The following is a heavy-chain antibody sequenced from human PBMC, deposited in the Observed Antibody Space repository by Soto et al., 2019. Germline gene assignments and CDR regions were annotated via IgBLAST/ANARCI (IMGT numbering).Heavy chain of an antibody. CDR3: AKLYWNPRYFDY. Sequence: GGSLRLSCAASGFTFSSVAMAWVRQAPGKGLEWVSGITDTGGNTDYADSVKGRFTISRDNSRNTLYLQRNSLRAEDTAVYYCAKLYWNPRYFDYWGQGTRVTVSS. J-gene: IGHJ4*02. D-gene: IGHD1-1*01. CDR1: GFTFSSVA. CDR2: ITDTGGNT. V-gene: IGHV3-23*01.